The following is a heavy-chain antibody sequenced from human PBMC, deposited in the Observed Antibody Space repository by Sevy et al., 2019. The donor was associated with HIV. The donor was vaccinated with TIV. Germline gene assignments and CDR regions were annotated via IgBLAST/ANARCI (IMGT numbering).Heavy chain of an antibody. D-gene: IGHD3-22*01. CDR1: GFTFSSYG. CDR2: ISYDGSNK. CDR3: AKDQLPPYYYDSSGYVSDYFDY. J-gene: IGHJ4*02. Sequence: GGSLRLSCAASGFTFSSYGMHWVRQAPGKGLEWVAVISYDGSNKYYADSVKGRFTISRDNSKNTLYLQMNSLRAGDTAVYYCAKDQLPPYYYDSSGYVSDYFDYWGQGTLVTVSS. V-gene: IGHV3-30*18.